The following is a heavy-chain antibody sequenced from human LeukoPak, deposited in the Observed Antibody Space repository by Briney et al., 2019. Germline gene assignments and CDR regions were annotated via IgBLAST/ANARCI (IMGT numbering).Heavy chain of an antibody. V-gene: IGHV4-61*01. Sequence: SETLSLTCTVSGGSVNSGSSYWSWIRQPPGKGLEWIGCISHSGSTNYNPSLRSRVTMSLDTSKNQFSLTLSSVTAADTAVYFCATRRVGATFDYWGQGTLVTVSS. CDR2: ISHSGST. J-gene: IGHJ4*02. CDR3: ATRRVGATFDY. D-gene: IGHD1-26*01. CDR1: GGSVNSGSSY.